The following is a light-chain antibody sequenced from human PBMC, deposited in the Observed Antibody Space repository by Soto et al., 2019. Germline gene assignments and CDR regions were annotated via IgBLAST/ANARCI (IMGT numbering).Light chain of an antibody. CDR2: AAS. CDR3: QKYNSALGT. Sequence: DFQMTQSPSSLSASVGDRVTISCRASQGISNYLAWYQQKPGKVPKLLIYAASTLQSGVPSRFSGSGSGTDFTLTISSLQPEDVATYYCQKYNSALGTFGQGTKVEIK. CDR1: QGISNY. V-gene: IGKV1-27*01. J-gene: IGKJ1*01.